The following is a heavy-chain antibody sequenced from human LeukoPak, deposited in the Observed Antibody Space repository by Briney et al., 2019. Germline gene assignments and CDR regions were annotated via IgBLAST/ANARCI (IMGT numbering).Heavy chain of an antibody. CDR2: ISSSGSTI. D-gene: IGHD3-10*02. CDR3: AELGITMIGGV. V-gene: IGHV3-48*03. J-gene: IGHJ6*04. Sequence: PGGSLRLSCAASGFTFSSYEMNWVRQAPGKGLEWVSYISSSGSTIYYADSVKGRFTISRDNAKDSLYLQMNSLRAEDTAVYYCAELGITMIGGVWGKGTTVTISS. CDR1: GFTFSSYE.